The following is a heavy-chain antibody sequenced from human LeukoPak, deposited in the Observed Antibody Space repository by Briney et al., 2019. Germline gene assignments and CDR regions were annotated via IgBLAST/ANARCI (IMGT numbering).Heavy chain of an antibody. J-gene: IGHJ6*03. V-gene: IGHV3-30*02. CDR1: GFTFSSYG. CDR2: IRYDGSNK. D-gene: IGHD2-21*01. Sequence: PGGSLRLSCAASGFTFSSYGMHWVRQAPGKGLEWVAFIRYDGSNKYYADSVKGRFTISRDNSKNTLYLQMNSLRVEDTALYYCAKDLRLFPYDLYYMDVWGKGTTVTVSS. CDR3: AKDLRLFPYDLYYMDV.